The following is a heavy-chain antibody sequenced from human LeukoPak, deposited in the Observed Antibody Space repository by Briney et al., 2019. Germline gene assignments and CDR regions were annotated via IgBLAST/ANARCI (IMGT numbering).Heavy chain of an antibody. CDR2: INAGNGNT. V-gene: IGHV1-3*01. J-gene: IGHJ5*02. CDR1: GYTFTSYA. CDR3: ARDRPIVVIDNWFDP. Sequence: ASVKVSCKASGYTFTSYAMHWVRQAPGQRLEWMGWINAGNGNTKYSQKFQGRVTITRDTSASTAYMELSGLRSEDTAVYYCARDRPIVVIDNWFDPWGQGTLVTVSS. D-gene: IGHD3-22*01.